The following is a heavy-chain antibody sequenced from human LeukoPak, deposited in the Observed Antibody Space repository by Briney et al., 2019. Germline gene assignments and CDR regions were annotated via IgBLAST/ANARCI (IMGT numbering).Heavy chain of an antibody. J-gene: IGHJ4*02. CDR1: GFTFSASA. CDR3: TRHDMYDDSSAYDYYFDY. D-gene: IGHD3-22*01. CDR2: VRTKANSYAT. Sequence: GGSLRLSCAASGFTFSASAIHWVRQASGKGLEWVGRVRTKANSYATAYAASVKGRFTISRDDSKNTAYLQMNSLKTEDTAVYYCTRHDMYDDSSAYDYYFDYWGRGTLVTVSS. V-gene: IGHV3-73*01.